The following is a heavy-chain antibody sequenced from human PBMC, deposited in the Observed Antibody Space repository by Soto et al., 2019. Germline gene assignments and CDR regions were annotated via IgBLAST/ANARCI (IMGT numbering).Heavy chain of an antibody. Sequence: GGSLRLSCAASGFTFSSYAMSWVRQAPGKGLEWVSAISGSGGSTYYEDSVKGRFTISRDNSKNTLYLQMNSLRAEDTAVYSSAKSGNEVVAAPQGLFQHWGQGTLVTVSS. CDR3: AKSGNEVVAAPQGLFQH. CDR1: GFTFSSYA. CDR2: ISGSGGST. D-gene: IGHD2-15*01. V-gene: IGHV3-23*01. J-gene: IGHJ1*01.